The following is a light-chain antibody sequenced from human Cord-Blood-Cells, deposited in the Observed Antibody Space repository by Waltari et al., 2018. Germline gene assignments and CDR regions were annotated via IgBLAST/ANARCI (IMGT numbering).Light chain of an antibody. Sequence: LQMTQTPSSLSASVGDKVTLTCRASQSISSYLNWYQQKPGKAPKLLIYAASSLQSGVPSRFSGSGSGTDFTLTISSLQPEDFATYYCQQSYSTSITFGQGTRLEIK. CDR1: QSISSY. CDR3: QQSYSTSIT. CDR2: AAS. V-gene: IGKV1-39*01. J-gene: IGKJ5*01.